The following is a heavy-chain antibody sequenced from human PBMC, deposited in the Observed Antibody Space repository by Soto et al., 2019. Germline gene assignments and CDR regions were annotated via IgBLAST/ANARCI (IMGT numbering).Heavy chain of an antibody. V-gene: IGHV4-34*01. Sequence: QVHLQQWGAGLLKPSETLSLTCGVYGGSFGTSYWAWIRQSPEKGLEWIGEINHNGDSNYNPSLKMRVTISLDMSENQCSLKRTPVAAADTAVYYCSRVTRFPDAFDIWGQGTPVIVSS. CDR3: SRVTRFPDAFDI. J-gene: IGHJ3*02. CDR1: GGSFGTSY. CDR2: INHNGDS.